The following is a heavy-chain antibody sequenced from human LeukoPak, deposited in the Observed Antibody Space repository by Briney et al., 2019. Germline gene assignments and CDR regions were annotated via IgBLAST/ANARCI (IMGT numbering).Heavy chain of an antibody. J-gene: IGHJ4*02. CDR2: IYYSGST. Sequence: SETLSLTCTVSGGSLSSYYWSWIRQPPGKGLEWIGYIYYSGSTNYNPSLKSRVTISVDTSKNQFSLKLSSVTAADTAVYYCARLYSGYDKQDYWGQGTLVTVSS. D-gene: IGHD5-12*01. V-gene: IGHV4-59*08. CDR1: GGSLSSYY. CDR3: ARLYSGYDKQDY.